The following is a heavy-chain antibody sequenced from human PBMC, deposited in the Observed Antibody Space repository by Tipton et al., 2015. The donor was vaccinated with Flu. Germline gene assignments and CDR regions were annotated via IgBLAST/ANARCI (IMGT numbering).Heavy chain of an antibody. CDR3: AGRDYSNYVSEPKNWFDS. Sequence: LRLSCTVFGYSIRSSNYYWGWIRQPPGKGLEWIGSIFHSGNSYHNPSLKSRVTMAVETSKNQFSLKLSSVTAADTAVYYCAGRDYSNYVSEPKNWFDSWGQGALVIVSS. CDR2: IFHSGNS. J-gene: IGHJ5*01. CDR1: GYSIRSSNYY. D-gene: IGHD4-11*01. V-gene: IGHV4-38-2*02.